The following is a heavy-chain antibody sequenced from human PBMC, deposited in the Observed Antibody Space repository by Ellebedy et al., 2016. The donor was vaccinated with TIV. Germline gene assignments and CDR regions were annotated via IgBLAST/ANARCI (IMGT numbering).Heavy chain of an antibody. V-gene: IGHV3-72*01. CDR3: VSPAGSSGYWEAFDI. Sequence: PSETLSLTCAASGFTFSDHYMDWVRQAPGKGLEWVGRTRNKANSYTTEYAASVKGRFTISRDDSKNSLYLQMNSLKTEDTAVYYCVSPAGSSGYWEAFDIWGQGTMVTVSS. CDR2: TRNKANSYTT. J-gene: IGHJ3*02. D-gene: IGHD3-22*01. CDR1: GFTFSDHY.